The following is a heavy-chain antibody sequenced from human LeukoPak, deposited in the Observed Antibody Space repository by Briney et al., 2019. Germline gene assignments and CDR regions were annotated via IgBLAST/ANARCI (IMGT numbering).Heavy chain of an antibody. CDR3: ARVGYSSSSGYYYYMDV. J-gene: IGHJ6*03. CDR2: IYYSGST. V-gene: IGHV4-59*01. D-gene: IGHD6-13*01. Sequence: PSETLSLTCTVSGGSISSYYWSWIRQPPGKGLEWIGYIYYSGSTNYNPSLKSRVTISVDTSKNQFSLKLSSVTAADTAVYYCARVGYSSSSGYYYYMDVWGKGTTVTVSS. CDR1: GGSISSYY.